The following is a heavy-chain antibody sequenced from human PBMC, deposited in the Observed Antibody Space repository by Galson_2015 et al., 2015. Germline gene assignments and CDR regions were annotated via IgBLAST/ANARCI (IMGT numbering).Heavy chain of an antibody. CDR2: MSSDGSNK. J-gene: IGHJ4*02. CDR3: ARVRYCTGGTCDHFFDS. D-gene: IGHD2-15*01. V-gene: IGHV3-30*11. CDR1: GFNFSKHA. Sequence: SLRLSCAVSGFNFSKHAMHWVRQPPGKGLEWVALMSSDGSNKYFADSVKGRFAISRDNSKNSLYLQMNSLSPEDTAVYFCARVRYCTGGTCDHFFDSWGQGILVTVSS.